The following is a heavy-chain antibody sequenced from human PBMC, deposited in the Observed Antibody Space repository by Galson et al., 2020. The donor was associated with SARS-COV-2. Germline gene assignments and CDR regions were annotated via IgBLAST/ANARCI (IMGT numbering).Heavy chain of an antibody. CDR3: ARGIVVVPAANYYYYGMDV. V-gene: IGHV1-2*02. CDR1: GYTFTGYY. Sequence: ASVKVSCKASGYTFTGYYMHWLRQAPGQGLEWMGWINPNSGGTNYAQKFQGRVTMTRDTSISTAYMELSRLRSDYTAVYYCARGIVVVPAANYYYYGMDVWGQGTTVTVSS. J-gene: IGHJ6*02. CDR2: INPNSGGT. D-gene: IGHD2-2*01.